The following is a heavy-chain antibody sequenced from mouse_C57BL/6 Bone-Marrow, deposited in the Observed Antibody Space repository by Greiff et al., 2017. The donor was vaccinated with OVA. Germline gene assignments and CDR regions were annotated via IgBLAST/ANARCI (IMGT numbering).Heavy chain of an antibody. V-gene: IGHV1-75*01. Sequence: QVQLQQSGPELVKPGASVKISCKASGYTFTDYYINWVKQRPGQGLEWIGWIFPGSGSTYYNEKFKGKATLTVDKSSSTAYMLLSSLTSEDSAVYFCARNYDYDVNYAMDYWGQGTAVTVSS. CDR2: IFPGSGST. CDR3: ARNYDYDVNYAMDY. CDR1: GYTFTDYY. D-gene: IGHD2-4*01. J-gene: IGHJ4*01.